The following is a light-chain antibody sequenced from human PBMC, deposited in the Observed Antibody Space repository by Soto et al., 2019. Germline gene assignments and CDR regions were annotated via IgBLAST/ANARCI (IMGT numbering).Light chain of an antibody. CDR1: QSVGSTY. CDR3: QQYATSPLT. CDR2: GVS. V-gene: IGKV3-20*01. J-gene: IGKJ3*01. Sequence: EIVLTQSPGTLSLSPGERATLSCRASQSVGSTYLAWYQQKPGQAPKLRIYGVSSRSTGIPDRFSGSWSGTDFPLPISSLEPEDFAVYYCQQYATSPLTFGPGTKVDI.